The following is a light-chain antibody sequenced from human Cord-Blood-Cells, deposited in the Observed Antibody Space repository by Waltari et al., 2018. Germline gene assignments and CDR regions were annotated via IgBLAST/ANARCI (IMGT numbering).Light chain of an antibody. V-gene: IGLV2-23*01. Sequence: QPALTQPAPVSGSPGQSITIPCTATSSDVGSYNLVSWYQQHPGKAPKLMIYEGSKRPSGVSNRFSGSKSGNTASLTISGLQAEDEADYYCCSYAGSSTWVFGGGTKLTVL. CDR1: SSDVGSYNL. CDR3: CSYAGSSTWV. CDR2: EGS. J-gene: IGLJ3*02.